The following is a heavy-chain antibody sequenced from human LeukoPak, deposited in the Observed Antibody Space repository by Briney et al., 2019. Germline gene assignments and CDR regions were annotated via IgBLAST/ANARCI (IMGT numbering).Heavy chain of an antibody. Sequence: PSETLSLTCTVSGVSIDSRSYYWDWIRQAPGKGLEWIGTIYHSGSTEYNPSLKSRIAIFVDTSKNQFSLILHSVAAADTAGYYCARRSEFDNTHYHYFDYWGQGALVTVSS. CDR1: GVSIDSRSYY. CDR3: ARRSEFDNTHYHYFDY. CDR2: IYHSGST. J-gene: IGHJ4*02. D-gene: IGHD2-15*01. V-gene: IGHV4-39*01.